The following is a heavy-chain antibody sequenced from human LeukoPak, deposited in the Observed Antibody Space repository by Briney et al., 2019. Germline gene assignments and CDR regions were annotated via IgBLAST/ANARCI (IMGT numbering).Heavy chain of an antibody. CDR2: ISYSGGT. D-gene: IGHD2-15*01. Sequence: SETLSLTCTVSVGSISSHYWSWIRQTPGKGLEWIGYISYSGGTNYNPSLESRVTISVDTSKSQFSLKLTSVTAADTAVYYCARLKDLWFDPWGQGTLVTVSS. V-gene: IGHV4-59*11. CDR1: VGSISSHY. J-gene: IGHJ5*02. CDR3: ARLKDLWFDP.